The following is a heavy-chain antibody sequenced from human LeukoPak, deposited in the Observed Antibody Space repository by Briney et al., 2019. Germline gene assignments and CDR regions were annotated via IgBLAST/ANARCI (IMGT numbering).Heavy chain of an antibody. CDR3: ARVGYYSSGPFSYFDY. Sequence: GGSLRLSCAASGFTFSRYAMHWVRQAPGKGLEWVAVIPYDGSSEYYADSVKGRFSISRDSSENTLYLQMNSLRVEDTAVYYCARVGYYSSGPFSYFDYWGQGTLVTVSS. V-gene: IGHV3-30-3*01. CDR1: GFTFSRYA. D-gene: IGHD3-10*01. J-gene: IGHJ4*02. CDR2: IPYDGSSE.